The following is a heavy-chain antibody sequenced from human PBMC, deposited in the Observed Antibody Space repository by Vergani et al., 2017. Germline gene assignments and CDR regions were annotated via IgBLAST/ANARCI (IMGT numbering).Heavy chain of an antibody. V-gene: IGHV3-53*04. Sequence: EVQLVESGGGLVQPGGSLRLSCAASGFTVSSNYMSWVRQAPGKGLEWVSVIYSGGSTYSADSVKGRFTISRHNSKNTLYLQMNSLRAEDTALYYCAKDLRSTQHLVLGGTFDYWGQGTLVTVSS. CDR2: IYSGGST. CDR3: AKDLRSTQHLVLGGTFDY. CDR1: GFTVSSNY. D-gene: IGHD6-13*01. J-gene: IGHJ4*02.